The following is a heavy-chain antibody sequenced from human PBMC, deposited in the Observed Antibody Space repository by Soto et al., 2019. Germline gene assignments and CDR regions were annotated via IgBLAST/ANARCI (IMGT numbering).Heavy chain of an antibody. CDR2: IGTGGDT. J-gene: IGHJ3*01. CDR1: GFTLRNYD. CDR3: VRGGLQRRGLDVLDV. V-gene: IGHV3-13*01. D-gene: IGHD1-1*01. Sequence: GGSLRLSCAASGFTLRNYDMYWVRQVTGEGLEWVSGIGTGGDTHYSGSVKGRFTISRENAQNSLFLQMDSLRAGDTAVYYCVRGGLQRRGLDVLDVWGTGTMVTVSS.